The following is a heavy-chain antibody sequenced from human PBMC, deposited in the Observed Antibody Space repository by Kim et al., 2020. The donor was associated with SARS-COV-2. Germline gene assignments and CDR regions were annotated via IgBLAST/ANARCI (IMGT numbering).Heavy chain of an antibody. J-gene: IGHJ4*02. Sequence: GGSLRLSCAASEFSVSTKTMTWVRQTPGKGLEWVSIIYRNGTTYYADSVKGRFTTSRDTSKNTLYLQMDNLRADNTAVYYCAGDNYNNYWYKYWGQGTLVTVS. D-gene: IGHD1-20*01. V-gene: IGHV3-53*01. CDR1: EFSVSTKT. CDR3: AGDNYNNYWYKY. CDR2: IYRNGTT.